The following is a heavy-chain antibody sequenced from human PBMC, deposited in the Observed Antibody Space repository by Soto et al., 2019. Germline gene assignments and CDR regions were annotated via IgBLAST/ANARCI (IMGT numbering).Heavy chain of an antibody. CDR3: ARDSANYYGSGSYEYWFDP. V-gene: IGHV4-38-2*02. J-gene: IGHJ5*02. Sequence: SETLSLTCAVSGYSISSGYYWGWIRQPPGKGLEWIGSIYHSGSTYYNPSLKSRVTISVDTSKNQFSLKLSSVTAADTAVYYCARDSANYYGSGSYEYWFDPWGQGTLVTVSS. CDR1: GYSISSGYY. CDR2: IYHSGST. D-gene: IGHD3-10*01.